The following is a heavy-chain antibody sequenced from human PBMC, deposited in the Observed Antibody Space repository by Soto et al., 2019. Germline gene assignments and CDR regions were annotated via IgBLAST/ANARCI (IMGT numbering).Heavy chain of an antibody. CDR2: INHSGST. D-gene: IGHD3-10*01. CDR1: GGSFSGYY. V-gene: IGHV4-34*01. CDR3: ARGQYGLWFGELLAYYYYGMDV. Sequence: PSETLSLTCAVYGGSFSGYYWSWIRQPPGKGLEWIGEINHSGSTNYNPSLKSRVTISVDTSKNQFSLKLSSVTAADTAVYYCARGQYGLWFGELLAYYYYGMDVWGQGTTVT. J-gene: IGHJ6*02.